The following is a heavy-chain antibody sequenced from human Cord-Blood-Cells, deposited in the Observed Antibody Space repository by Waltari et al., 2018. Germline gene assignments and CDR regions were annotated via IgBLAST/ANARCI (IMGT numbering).Heavy chain of an antibody. J-gene: IGHJ3*02. CDR2: IYTSGST. V-gene: IGHV4-4*07. D-gene: IGHD1-1*01. CDR3: ARDTRLEPGNDAFDI. Sequence: QVQLQESGPGLVKPSETLSLTCTVSGGPISSYYWSWIRQPAGTGLEWIGRIYTSGSTNYNPSLKSRVTMSVDTSKNQFSLKLSSVTAADTAVYYCARDTRLEPGNDAFDIWGQGTMVTVSS. CDR1: GGPISSYY.